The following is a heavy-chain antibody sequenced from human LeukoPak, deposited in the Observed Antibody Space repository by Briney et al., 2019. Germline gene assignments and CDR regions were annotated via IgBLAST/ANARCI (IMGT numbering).Heavy chain of an antibody. V-gene: IGHV4-34*01. Sequence: SETLSLTCAVYGGSFSGYYWSWIRQPPGKGLEWIGEINHSGSTNYNPSLKSRVTISVDTPKNQFSLKLSSVTAADTAVYYCARGTYYYDSSGYKRTTKFDYWGQGTLVTVSS. J-gene: IGHJ4*02. D-gene: IGHD3-22*01. CDR2: INHSGST. CDR3: ARGTYYYDSSGYKRTTKFDY. CDR1: GGSFSGYY.